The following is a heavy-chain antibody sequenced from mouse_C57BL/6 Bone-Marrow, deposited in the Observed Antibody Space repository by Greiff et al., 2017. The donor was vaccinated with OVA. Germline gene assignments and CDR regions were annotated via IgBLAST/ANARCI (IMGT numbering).Heavy chain of an antibody. CDR2: ISNLAYSI. Sequence: DVMLVESGGGLVQPGGSLKLSCAASGFTFSDYGMAWVRQAPRKGPEWVAFISNLAYSIYYADTVTGRFTISRENAKNTLYLEMSSLRSEDTAMYYCARERGYGYDYAMDYWGQGTSVTVSS. CDR3: ARERGYGYDYAMDY. CDR1: GFTFSDYG. J-gene: IGHJ4*01. V-gene: IGHV5-15*01. D-gene: IGHD2-2*01.